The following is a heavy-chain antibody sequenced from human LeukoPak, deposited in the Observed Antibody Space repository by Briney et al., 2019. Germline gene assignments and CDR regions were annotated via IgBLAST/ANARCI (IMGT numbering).Heavy chain of an antibody. V-gene: IGHV1-3*04. CDR3: ARDGRFIVADYYYGMDV. Sequence: GASVKVSCKASGYTFANYAMHWVRQAPGQSLEWMGWINSANGNTKYSQKFQGRVTITRDTSASTAYMELSSLRFEDTAVYYCARDGRFIVADYYYGMDVWGQGTTVTVSS. CDR1: GYTFANYA. J-gene: IGHJ6*02. D-gene: IGHD1-26*01. CDR2: INSANGNT.